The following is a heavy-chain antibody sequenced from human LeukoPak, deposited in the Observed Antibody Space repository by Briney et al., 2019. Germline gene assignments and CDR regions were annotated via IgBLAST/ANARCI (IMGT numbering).Heavy chain of an antibody. Sequence: ASVKVSCKASGYTFTSYDINWVRQATGQGLEWMGWMNPNSGNTGYAQKFQGRVTMTRNTSISTAYMELSSLRSEDTAVYYCARSTPHVILSSAPTYYYYYGMDVWGQGTTVTVSS. CDR1: GYTFTSYD. CDR3: ARSTPHVILSSAPTYYYYYGMDV. CDR2: MNPNSGNT. J-gene: IGHJ6*02. V-gene: IGHV1-8*01. D-gene: IGHD3-10*01.